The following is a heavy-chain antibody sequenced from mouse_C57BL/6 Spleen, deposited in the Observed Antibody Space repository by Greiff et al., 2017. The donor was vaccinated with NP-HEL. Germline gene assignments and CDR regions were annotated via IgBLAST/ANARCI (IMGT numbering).Heavy chain of an antibody. CDR3: VRDTVGDYYAMDY. CDR2: IRSKSNNYAT. J-gene: IGHJ4*01. V-gene: IGHV10-1*01. D-gene: IGHD1-1*01. CDR1: GFSFNTYA. Sequence: DVMLVESGGGLVQPKGSLKLSCAASGFSFNTYAMNWVRQAPGKGLEWVARIRSKSNNYATYYADSVKDRFTISRDDSESMLYLQMNNLKTEDTAMYYCVRDTVGDYYAMDYWGQGTSVTVSS.